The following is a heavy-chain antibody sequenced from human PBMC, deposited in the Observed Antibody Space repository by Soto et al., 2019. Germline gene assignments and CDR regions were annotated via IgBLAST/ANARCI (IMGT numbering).Heavy chain of an antibody. CDR2: IYYSGST. V-gene: IGHV4-59*01. Sequence: PWETLSLTCTVSGGSISSYYWSWIRQPPGEGLEWIGYIYYSGSTNYNPSLKSRVTISVDTSKNQFSLKLSSVTAADTAVYYCARVDWNYACDYWGQGTLVTVSS. CDR1: GGSISSYY. D-gene: IGHD1-7*01. CDR3: ARVDWNYACDY. J-gene: IGHJ4*02.